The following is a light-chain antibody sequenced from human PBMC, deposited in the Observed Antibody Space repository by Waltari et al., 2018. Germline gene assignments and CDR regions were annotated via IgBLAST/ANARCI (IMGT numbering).Light chain of an antibody. J-gene: IGLJ2*01. CDR3: QAWDSSTVL. CDR2: QDR. CDR1: NLGNKH. Sequence: SSELTQPPSLSVSPAQTASITCSRDNLGNKHVSWNQQKPGQSPVLGIYQDRKGPSGIPERFSGTNSENTASLTISGTQAMDEADYYCQAWDSSTVLFGGGTKLTVL. V-gene: IGLV3-1*01.